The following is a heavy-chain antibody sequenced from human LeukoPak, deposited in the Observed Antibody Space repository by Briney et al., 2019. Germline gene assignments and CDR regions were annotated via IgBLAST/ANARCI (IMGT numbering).Heavy chain of an antibody. D-gene: IGHD7-27*01. CDR2: MNPNSGNT. V-gene: IGHV1-8*02. CDR3: ARGRPTNLGGIY. Sequence: GASVKVSCKASGYTFTSHHINWVRQAAGQGLEWMGWMNPNSGNTAYAQKFQGRVTMTWDTSINTAYIELGSLRSEDTAVYYCARGRPTNLGGIYWGQGTLVTVSS. J-gene: IGHJ4*02. CDR1: GYTFTSHH.